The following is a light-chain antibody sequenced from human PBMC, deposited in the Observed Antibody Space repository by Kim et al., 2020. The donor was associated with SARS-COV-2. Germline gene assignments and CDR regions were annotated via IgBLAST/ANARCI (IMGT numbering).Light chain of an antibody. J-gene: IGKJ1*01. CDR2: WAS. V-gene: IGKV4-1*01. CDR3: HQYYAAPWT. Sequence: ATINCKSSQSVLYSSNNKNYLAWYQQKPGQPPKLLICWASIRESGVPDRFSGSGSGTDFTLTISSLQAEDVAVYHCHQYYAAPWTFGQGTKVDIK. CDR1: QSVLYSSNNKNY.